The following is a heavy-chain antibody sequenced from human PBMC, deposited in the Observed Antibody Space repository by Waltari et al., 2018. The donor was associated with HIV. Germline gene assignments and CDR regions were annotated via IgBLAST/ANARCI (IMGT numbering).Heavy chain of an antibody. D-gene: IGHD3-10*01. V-gene: IGHV1-18*01. J-gene: IGHJ3*02. CDR2: VTPYNGNT. CDR1: GYTFSNYG. CDR3: ARDRGKYYGSGTDAFDI. Sequence: QVQLVQSGAEVKKPGASVKVSCKASGYTFSNYGITWVRQAPGKGLEWMGWVTPYNGNTKYARNVEDRVTMTTDTSTTTAYMELRSLRSDDTALYYCARDRGKYYGSGTDAFDIWGQGTMVTVS.